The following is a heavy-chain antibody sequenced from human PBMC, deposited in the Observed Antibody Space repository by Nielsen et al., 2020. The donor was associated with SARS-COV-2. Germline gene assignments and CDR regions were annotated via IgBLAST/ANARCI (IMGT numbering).Heavy chain of an antibody. Sequence: ASVKVSCKASGYTFTSYAMHWVRQAPGQRLEWMGWINAGNGNTKYSQKFQGRVTITRDTSASTAYMELSSLRSEDTAVYYCADADSSLHRAYYYGMDVWGQGTTVTVSS. CDR2: INAGNGNT. D-gene: IGHD3-22*01. V-gene: IGHV1-3*01. J-gene: IGHJ6*02. CDR1: GYTFTSYA. CDR3: ADADSSLHRAYYYGMDV.